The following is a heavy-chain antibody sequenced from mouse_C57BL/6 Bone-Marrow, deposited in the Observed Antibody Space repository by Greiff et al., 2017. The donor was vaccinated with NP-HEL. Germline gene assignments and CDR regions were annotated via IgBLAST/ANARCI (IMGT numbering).Heavy chain of an antibody. CDR1: GYAFSSYW. D-gene: IGHD2-3*01. CDR3: ARERWLLLFDY. V-gene: IGHV1-80*01. J-gene: IGHJ2*01. Sequence: VKLMESGAELVKPGASVKISCKASGYAFSSYWMNWVKQRPGKGLEWIGQIYPGDGDTNYNGKFKGKATLTADKSSSTAYMQLSSLTSEDSAVYFCARERWLLLFDYWGQGTTLTVSS. CDR2: IYPGDGDT.